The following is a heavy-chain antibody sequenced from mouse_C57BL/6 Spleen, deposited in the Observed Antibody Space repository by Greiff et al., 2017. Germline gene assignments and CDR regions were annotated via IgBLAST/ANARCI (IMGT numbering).Heavy chain of an antibody. CDR1: GYTFTSYW. V-gene: IGHV1-53*01. J-gene: IGHJ1*03. Sequence: VQLQQPGTELVKPGASVKLSCKASGYTFTSYWMHWVKQRPGQGLEWIGNINPSDGGTNYNEKFKSKATLTVDKSSSTAYMQLSSLTSEDSAVXYRARDNDGRSPLDYGGKGTTATVS. CDR2: INPSDGGT. D-gene: IGHD1-1*01. CDR3: ARDNDGRSPLDY.